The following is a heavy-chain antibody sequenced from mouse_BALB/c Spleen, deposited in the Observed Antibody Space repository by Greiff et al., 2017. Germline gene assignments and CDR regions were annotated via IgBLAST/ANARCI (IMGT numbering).Heavy chain of an antibody. J-gene: IGHJ4*01. V-gene: IGHV14-4*02. CDR3: NAQGPRGGDY. D-gene: IGHD3-2*02. Sequence: DVQLQESGAELVRPGASVKLSCTASGFNITDYYMHWVKQRPEQGLEWIGWIDPENGDTEYAPKFQGKATMTADTSSNTAYLQLSSLTSEDTAVYYCNAQGPRGGDYGGQGTSVTVSS. CDR1: GFNITDYY. CDR2: IDPENGDT.